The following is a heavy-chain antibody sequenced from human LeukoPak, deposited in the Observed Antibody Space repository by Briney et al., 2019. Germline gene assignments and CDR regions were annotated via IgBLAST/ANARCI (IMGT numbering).Heavy chain of an antibody. D-gene: IGHD6-13*01. CDR3: AKDHYRIAAAGTLFDY. Sequence: GGSLRLSCAASGFTFSSYGMHWVRQAPGKGLEWVAFIRYDGSNKYYADSVKGRFTISGDNSKNTLYLQMNSLRAEDTAVYYCAKDHYRIAAAGTLFDYWGQGTLVTVSS. V-gene: IGHV3-30*02. J-gene: IGHJ4*02. CDR1: GFTFSSYG. CDR2: IRYDGSNK.